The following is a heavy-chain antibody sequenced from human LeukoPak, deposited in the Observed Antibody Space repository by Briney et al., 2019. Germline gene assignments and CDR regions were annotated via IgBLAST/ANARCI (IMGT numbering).Heavy chain of an antibody. CDR1: GFTVSSNY. V-gene: IGHV3-74*01. J-gene: IGHJ4*02. CDR2: INSDGSST. D-gene: IGHD2-8*02. CDR3: ARTRGTGFIDY. Sequence: GGSLRLSCAASGFTVSSNYMSWVRQAPGKGLVWVSRINSDGSSTSYADSVKGRFTISRDNAKNTLYLQVNSLRAEDTAVYYCARTRGTGFIDYWGQGTLVTVSS.